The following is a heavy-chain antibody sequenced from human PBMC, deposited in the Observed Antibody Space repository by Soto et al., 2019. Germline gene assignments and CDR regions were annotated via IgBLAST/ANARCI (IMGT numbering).Heavy chain of an antibody. V-gene: IGHV1-69*01. J-gene: IGHJ4*02. CDR2: IIPVFGTT. CDR1: GGLFSSFA. Sequence: QVQLVQSGPEVKKPGSSVKVSCKDSGGLFSSFAISWVRQAPGQGLEWLGGIIPVFGTTNYAEKFQDRVTITAAESTNTAYIELTSLRSGDTAVYYCARGGGPYVWFNEFWGQGTLVTVSS. D-gene: IGHD3-10*02. CDR3: ARGGGPYVWFNEF.